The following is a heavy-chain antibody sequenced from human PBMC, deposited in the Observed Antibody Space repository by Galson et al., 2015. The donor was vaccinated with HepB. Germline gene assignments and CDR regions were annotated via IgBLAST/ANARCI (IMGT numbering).Heavy chain of an antibody. V-gene: IGHV3-21*01. CDR3: ARADKLCSSTSCHHYGMDV. Sequence: SLRVSCAASGFTFSSYSMNWVRQAPGKGLEWVSSISSSSSYIYYADSVKGRFTISRDNTKNSLYLQMNSLRAEDTAVYYCARADKLCSSTSCHHYGMDVWGQGTTVTVSS. CDR1: GFTFSSYS. J-gene: IGHJ6*02. CDR2: ISSSSSYI. D-gene: IGHD2-2*01.